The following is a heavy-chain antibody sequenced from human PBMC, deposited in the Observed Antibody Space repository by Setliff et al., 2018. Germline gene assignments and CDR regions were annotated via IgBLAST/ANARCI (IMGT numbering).Heavy chain of an antibody. V-gene: IGHV1-69*05. Sequence: SVKVSCKASGATFSSYGISWVRQAPGQGLEWMGGTIPMFGTTEYAQKFQGRLTIITDESTNTAFMQLSSLRSDDTAVYYCARDLDYQYYYETSGRDAFDIWGLGTMVTVSS. D-gene: IGHD3-22*01. J-gene: IGHJ3*02. CDR2: TIPMFGTT. CDR1: GATFSSYG. CDR3: ARDLDYQYYYETSGRDAFDI.